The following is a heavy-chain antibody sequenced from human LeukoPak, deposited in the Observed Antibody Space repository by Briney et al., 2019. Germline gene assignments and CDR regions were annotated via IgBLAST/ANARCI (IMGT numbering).Heavy chain of an antibody. D-gene: IGHD3-9*01. Sequence: GRSLRLPCEASGFTFNIYSMYWIRQTPDKGLEWLAVTSHDESTKLYADSVKGRFTISRDNSKNTVYLLMNSLRLDDTGIYYCARSRLGLWLSVIDYWGQGSLVTVSA. J-gene: IGHJ4*02. CDR3: ARSRLGLWLSVIDY. CDR2: TSHDESTK. CDR1: GFTFNIYS. V-gene: IGHV3-30*04.